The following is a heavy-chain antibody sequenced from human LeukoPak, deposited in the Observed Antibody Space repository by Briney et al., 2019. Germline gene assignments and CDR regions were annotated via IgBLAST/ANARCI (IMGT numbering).Heavy chain of an antibody. Sequence: SETLSLTCTVSGGSISSGSYYWSWIRQPAGKGLEWIGRIYTSGSTNYNPSLKSRVTISVDTSKNQFSLKLSSVTAADTAVYYCARDHSGNLFDYWGQGTLVTVSS. CDR1: GGSISSGSYY. D-gene: IGHD4-23*01. V-gene: IGHV4-61*02. CDR3: ARDHSGNLFDY. CDR2: IYTSGST. J-gene: IGHJ4*02.